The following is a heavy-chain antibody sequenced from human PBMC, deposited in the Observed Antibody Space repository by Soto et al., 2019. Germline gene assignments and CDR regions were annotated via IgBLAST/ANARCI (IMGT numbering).Heavy chain of an antibody. D-gene: IGHD3-16*02. J-gene: IGHJ3*01. V-gene: IGHV2-5*02. CDR2: IYWDNDR. Sequence: QITLKESGPTLVEPTQTLTLTCTFSGFSLTTKGVGVGWIRQPPGQALEWLAVIYWDNDRRYSPSLRSRLDITKDTYNNQGVLTMTTLDPVDTGTYYCAQVTITCGGVIGLDAFDVWGQGAVVTVSS. CDR1: GFSLTTKGVG. CDR3: AQVTITCGGVIGLDAFDV.